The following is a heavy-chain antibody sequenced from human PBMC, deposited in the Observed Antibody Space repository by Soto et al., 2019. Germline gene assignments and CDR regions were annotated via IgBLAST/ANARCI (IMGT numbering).Heavy chain of an antibody. Sequence: GGSLRLSCAASGFTFSSYSMNWVRQAPGKGLEWVSSISSSSSYIYYADSVKGRFTISRDNAKNSLYLQMNSLRAEDTAVYYCARDGARGDYVINAFDIWGQGTMVTVSS. J-gene: IGHJ3*02. V-gene: IGHV3-21*01. CDR2: ISSSSSYI. CDR1: GFTFSSYS. CDR3: ARDGARGDYVINAFDI. D-gene: IGHD4-17*01.